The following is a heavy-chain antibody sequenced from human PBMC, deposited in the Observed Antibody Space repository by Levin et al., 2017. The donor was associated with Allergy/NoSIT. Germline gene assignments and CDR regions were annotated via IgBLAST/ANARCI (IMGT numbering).Heavy chain of an antibody. Sequence: PGGSLRLSCAASGFTFSSYAMSWVRQAPGKGLEWVSAISGSGGSTYYADSVKGRFTISRDNSKNTLYLQMNSLRAEDTAVYYCAKDHQKVVAATGVDYWGQGTLVTVSS. V-gene: IGHV3-23*01. CDR3: AKDHQKVVAATGVDY. D-gene: IGHD2-15*01. J-gene: IGHJ4*02. CDR2: ISGSGGST. CDR1: GFTFSSYA.